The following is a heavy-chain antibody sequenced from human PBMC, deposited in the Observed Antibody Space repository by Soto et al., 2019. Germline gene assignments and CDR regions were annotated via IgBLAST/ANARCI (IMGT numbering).Heavy chain of an antibody. J-gene: IGHJ4*02. Sequence: ASVKVSCKASGGTFSSYAISWVRQAPGKGLEWMGGFDPEDGETIYAQKFQGRVTMTEDTSTDTAYMELSSLRSEDTAVYYCATAYLSYCSSTSCYIIPPGLDYWGQGTLVTVSS. CDR2: FDPEDGET. CDR3: ATAYLSYCSSTSCYIIPPGLDY. D-gene: IGHD2-2*02. CDR1: GGTFSSYA. V-gene: IGHV1-24*01.